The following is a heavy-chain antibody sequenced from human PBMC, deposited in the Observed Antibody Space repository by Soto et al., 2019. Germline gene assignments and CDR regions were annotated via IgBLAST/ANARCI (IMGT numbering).Heavy chain of an antibody. CDR1: GFTFSSYG. D-gene: IGHD6-6*01. CDR3: ARDSASYSSSSGSYWYFDL. Sequence: EVQLVESGGGLVQPGGSLRLSCAASGFTFSSYGMNWVRQAPGKGLEWVSYISTGSASIYYEDSVKGRFTISRDNAKNSLFLQMNSLTDEATAVYYCARDSASYSSSSGSYWYFDLWGRGTLVAVSS. V-gene: IGHV3-48*02. J-gene: IGHJ2*01. CDR2: ISTGSASI.